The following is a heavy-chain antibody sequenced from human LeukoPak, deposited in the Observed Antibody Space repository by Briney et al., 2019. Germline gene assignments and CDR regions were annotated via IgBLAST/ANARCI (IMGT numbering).Heavy chain of an antibody. J-gene: IGHJ4*02. CDR3: ARGPIARQPGIAAAGTFDY. D-gene: IGHD6-13*01. CDR2: IYYSGST. V-gene: IGHV4-39*07. Sequence: GSLRLSCAASGFTFSTYNINWVRQAPGKGLEWIGSIYYSGSTYYNPSLKSRVTISVDTSKNQFSLKVNSVTAADTAIYYCARGPIARQPGIAAAGTFDYWGQGALVTVSS. CDR1: GFTFSTYN.